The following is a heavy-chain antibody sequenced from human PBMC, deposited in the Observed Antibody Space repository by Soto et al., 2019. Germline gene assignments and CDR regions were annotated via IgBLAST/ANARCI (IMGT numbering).Heavy chain of an antibody. D-gene: IGHD6-6*01. J-gene: IGHJ4*02. CDR1: GGSINDFY. Sequence: ETLSLTCTVSGGSINDFYWSWIRQPPGKGLEWIGYIYYSGSTDYNPSLKGRVTISVDTSKNQFSLKLRSVTAADTAVYYCARVGGVAARPFDYWGQGTLATVSS. CDR2: IYYSGST. V-gene: IGHV4-59*01. CDR3: ARVGGVAARPFDY.